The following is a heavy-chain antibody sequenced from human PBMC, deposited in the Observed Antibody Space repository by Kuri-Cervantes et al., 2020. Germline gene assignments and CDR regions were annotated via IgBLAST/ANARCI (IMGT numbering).Heavy chain of an antibody. CDR3: ARDDGQQQLVS. CDR1: GYTFTSYA. Sequence: ASVKVSCKASGYTFTSYAMNWVRQAPGQGLEWMGWIVVGSGNTNYAQKFQGRVTMTRDTSTSTVYMELSSLRSEDTAVYYCARDDGQQQLVSWGQGTLVTVSS. V-gene: IGHV1-3*01. D-gene: IGHD6-13*01. J-gene: IGHJ4*02. CDR2: IVVGSGNT.